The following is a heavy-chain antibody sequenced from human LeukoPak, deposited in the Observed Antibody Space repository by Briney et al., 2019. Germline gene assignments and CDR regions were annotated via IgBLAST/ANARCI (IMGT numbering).Heavy chain of an antibody. J-gene: IGHJ4*02. V-gene: IGHV4-39*07. CDR2: IYYSGST. CDR1: GGSISSSSFY. Sequence: SETLSLTCTVSGGSISSSSFYWGWIRQPPGKGLECIGNIYYSGSTYYSPSLKTRLTISVDTSKNQFSLKLRSVTAADTAMYYCARQGRSSYWYELDYWGQGTLVTVPS. D-gene: IGHD6-19*01. CDR3: ARQGRSSYWYELDY.